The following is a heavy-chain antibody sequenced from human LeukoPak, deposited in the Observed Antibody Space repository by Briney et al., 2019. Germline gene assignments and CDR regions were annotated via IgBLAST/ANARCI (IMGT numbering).Heavy chain of an antibody. Sequence: ASVKVSCKASGYTFTSYDINWVRQATGQGPEWMGWMNPNSGNTGYAQKFQGRVTMTRNTSISTAYMELSSLRSEDTAVYYCARGKKRRSTDPNWFDPWGQGTLVTVSS. V-gene: IGHV1-8*01. J-gene: IGHJ5*02. CDR2: MNPNSGNT. CDR3: ARGKKRRSTDPNWFDP. D-gene: IGHD5-24*01. CDR1: GYTFTSYD.